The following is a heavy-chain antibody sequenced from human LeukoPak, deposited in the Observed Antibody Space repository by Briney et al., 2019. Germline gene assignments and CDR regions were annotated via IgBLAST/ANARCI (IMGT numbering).Heavy chain of an antibody. J-gene: IGHJ4*02. CDR2: ISGSGGDT. Sequence: PGGSLRLSCAASGFTFSSYAMRLVRQAPGKGLEWVSAISGSGGDTYYADSVKGRFTISRDNSKNTLYLQMNSLRAEDTAIYYCAKPYNFWSGHWYYWGQGTLVTVSS. D-gene: IGHD3-3*01. V-gene: IGHV3-23*01. CDR1: GFTFSSYA. CDR3: AKPYNFWSGHWYY.